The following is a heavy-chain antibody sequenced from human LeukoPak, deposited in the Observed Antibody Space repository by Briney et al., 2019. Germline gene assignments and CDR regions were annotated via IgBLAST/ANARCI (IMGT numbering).Heavy chain of an antibody. CDR3: ASGSYRKSSCYEWHCDYYYYGMDV. CDR2: IIPILGTA. V-gene: IGHV1-69*13. CDR1: GGTFSSYA. J-gene: IGHJ6*02. D-gene: IGHD2-2*01. Sequence: GASVKVSCKASGGTFSSYAISWVRQAPGQGLEWMGGIIPILGTANYAQKFQGRVTITADESTSTAYMELSSLRSEDTAVYYCASGSYRKSSCYEWHCDYYYYGMDVWGQGTTVTVSS.